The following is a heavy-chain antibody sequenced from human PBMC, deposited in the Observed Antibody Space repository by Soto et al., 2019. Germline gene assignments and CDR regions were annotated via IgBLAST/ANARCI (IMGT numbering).Heavy chain of an antibody. CDR1: GFTFTSSA. CDR2: MVVGSGHT. J-gene: IGHJ4*02. V-gene: IGHV1-58*02. Sequence: QMQLVQSGPEVKKPGTSVKVSCKASGFTFTSSAMQWVRQARGQRLEWIGWMVVGSGHTNYAQKFQERVTITRDMSTSTAYMELSSLRSEDTAVYYCAADSRYCSGGNCEDYRGQGTLVTVSS. D-gene: IGHD2-15*01. CDR3: AADSRYCSGGNCEDY.